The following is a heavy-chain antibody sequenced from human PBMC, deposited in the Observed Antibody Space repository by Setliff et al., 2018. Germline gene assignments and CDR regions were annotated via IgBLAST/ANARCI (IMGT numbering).Heavy chain of an antibody. CDR3: TFARDGYDVFDI. Sequence: PGGSLRLSCAASGFSFSGSAVYWVRQASVKGLEWIGRIRGRTDNYATAYAASVRGRFTISREDSKNTAYLQMNSLKTEDTAVYYCTFARDGYDVFDIWGQGTMVTVSS. D-gene: IGHD5-18*01. CDR1: GFSFSGSA. V-gene: IGHV3-73*01. J-gene: IGHJ3*02. CDR2: IRGRTDNYAT.